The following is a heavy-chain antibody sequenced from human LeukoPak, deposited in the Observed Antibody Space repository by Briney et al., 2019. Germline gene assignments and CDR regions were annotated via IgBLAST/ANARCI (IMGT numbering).Heavy chain of an antibody. Sequence: ASVKVSCKASGYTFTGYYMHWVRQAPGQGLEWMGWINPNSGGTNYAQKFQGRVTMTRDTSISTAYVELSRLRSDDTAVYYCARQEADPHQLLFRWGQGTLVTVSS. CDR1: GYTFTGYY. CDR3: ARQEADPHQLLFR. J-gene: IGHJ4*02. D-gene: IGHD2-2*01. V-gene: IGHV1-2*02. CDR2: INPNSGGT.